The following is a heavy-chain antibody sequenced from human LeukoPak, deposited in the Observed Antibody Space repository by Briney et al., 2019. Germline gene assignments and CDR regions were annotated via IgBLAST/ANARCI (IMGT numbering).Heavy chain of an antibody. CDR1: GFSFSSYS. J-gene: IGHJ2*01. CDR2: IYSGGAA. Sequence: GGSLRLSCAASGFSFSSYSMNWVRQAPGKGLEWVSVIYSGGAAFYADSVKGRFIISRDDSKNTLYLQMSSLRVDDTAVYYCARTMGHCYSGSCYLWYFDLWGRGTLVTVSS. D-gene: IGHD2-15*01. CDR3: ARTMGHCYSGSCYLWYFDL. V-gene: IGHV3-53*01.